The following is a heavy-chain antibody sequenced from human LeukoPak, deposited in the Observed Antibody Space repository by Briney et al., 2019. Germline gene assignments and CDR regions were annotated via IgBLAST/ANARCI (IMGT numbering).Heavy chain of an antibody. CDR3: ARKVVGATGGEYYFDY. V-gene: IGHV3-21*01. J-gene: IGHJ4*02. CDR1: GFPFSSYS. D-gene: IGHD1-26*01. CDR2: ISSSSSYI. Sequence: PGGSLRLSCAASGFPFSSYSINWVRKAPGKGLEWVSPISSSSSYIYYADSVKGRFTISRDNAKNSLYLQMNSLRAEDTAVYYCARKVVGATGGEYYFDYWGQGTLVTVSS.